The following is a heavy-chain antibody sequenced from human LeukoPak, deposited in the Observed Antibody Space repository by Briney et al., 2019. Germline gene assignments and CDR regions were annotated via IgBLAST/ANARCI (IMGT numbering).Heavy chain of an antibody. D-gene: IGHD3-9*01. Sequence: ASVKVSCKASGGTFSSYAISWVRQAPGQGLEWMGGIIPIFGTANYAQKFQGRVTITADESTSTAYMELSSLRSDDTAVYYCGSGPYYDILTGYYMPHAFDIWGQGTMVTVSS. V-gene: IGHV1-69*13. CDR3: GSGPYYDILTGYYMPHAFDI. CDR2: IIPIFGTA. J-gene: IGHJ3*02. CDR1: GGTFSSYA.